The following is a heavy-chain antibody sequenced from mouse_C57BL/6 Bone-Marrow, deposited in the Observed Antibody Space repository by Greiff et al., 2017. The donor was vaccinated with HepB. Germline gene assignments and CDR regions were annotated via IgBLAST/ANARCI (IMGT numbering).Heavy chain of an antibody. V-gene: IGHV1-80*01. CDR1: GYAFSSYW. D-gene: IGHD1-2*01. Sequence: QVQLKESGAELVKPGASVKISCKASGYAFSSYWMNWVKQRPGKGLEWIGQIYPGDGDTNYNGKFKGKATLTADKSSSTAYMQLSSLTSEDSAVYFCARVRSLLRRRTWFAYWGQGTLVTVSA. J-gene: IGHJ3*01. CDR2: IYPGDGDT. CDR3: ARVRSLLRRRTWFAY.